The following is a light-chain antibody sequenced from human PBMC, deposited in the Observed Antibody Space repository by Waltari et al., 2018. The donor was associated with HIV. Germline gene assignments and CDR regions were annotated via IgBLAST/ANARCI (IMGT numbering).Light chain of an antibody. CDR1: TSNIGAGSD. CDR3: QSYDSSLTTTV. Sequence: QSVLTPPPSVSGDPGQRVPISCTGSTSNIGAGSDVHWYQQVPGTAPKLLIYGNNNRASGVPDRFSGSKSGTSASLAISGLQAEDEAEYHCQSYDSSLTTTVFGGGTKLTVL. V-gene: IGLV1-40*01. J-gene: IGLJ2*01. CDR2: GNN.